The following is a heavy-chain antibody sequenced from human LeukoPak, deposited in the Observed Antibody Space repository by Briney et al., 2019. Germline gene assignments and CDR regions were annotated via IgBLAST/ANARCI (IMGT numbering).Heavy chain of an antibody. CDR2: INHSGST. CDR1: GGSFSGYY. J-gene: IGHJ5*02. V-gene: IGHV4-34*01. D-gene: IGHD6-19*01. Sequence: RASETLSLTCAVYGGSFSGYYLSWIRQPPGKGLEWIGEINHSGSTNYNPSLKSRVTISVDTSKNQFSLKLSSVTAADTAVYYCARGRRCSSGWYVPAQNWFDPWGQGTLVTVSS. CDR3: ARGRRCSSGWYVPAQNWFDP.